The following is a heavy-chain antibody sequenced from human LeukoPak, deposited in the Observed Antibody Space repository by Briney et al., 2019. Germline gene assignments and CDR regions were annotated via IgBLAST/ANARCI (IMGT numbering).Heavy chain of an antibody. CDR1: GGTFSSYA. CDR3: ARDRSGSFLDAFDI. CDR2: IIPIFGTA. J-gene: IGHJ3*02. Sequence: ASVKVSCKASGGTFSSYAISWVRQAPGQGLEWMGGIIPIFGTANYAQKFQGRVTITADESTSTAYMELSSLRSEDTAVYYCARDRSGSFLDAFDIWGQGTVVTVSS. V-gene: IGHV1-69*13. D-gene: IGHD1-26*01.